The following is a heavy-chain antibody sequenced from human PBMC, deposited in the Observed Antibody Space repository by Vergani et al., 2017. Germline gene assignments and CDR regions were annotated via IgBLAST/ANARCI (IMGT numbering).Heavy chain of an antibody. Sequence: QLQLQESGPGLVKPSETLSLTCTVPGGPISSSSYYWGWIRHPPGKGLEWIGGIYYSGSTDYNPSLKSRVTISVDTSKNQFTLKLSAVTAADTAVYYCARHDLRAGTTRFAFDIWGQGTMVTVSS. CDR1: GGPISSSSYY. D-gene: IGHD1-7*01. J-gene: IGHJ3*02. CDR2: IYYSGST. CDR3: ARHDLRAGTTRFAFDI. V-gene: IGHV4-39*01.